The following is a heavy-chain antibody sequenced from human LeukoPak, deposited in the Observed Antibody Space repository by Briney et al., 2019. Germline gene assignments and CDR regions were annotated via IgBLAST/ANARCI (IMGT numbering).Heavy chain of an antibody. CDR3: ARSRRVVVPSTLNSADDYYYYMDV. D-gene: IGHD2-15*01. Sequence: ASVKVSCKASGYTFTSYAMNWVRQAPGQGLEWMGWINTNTGNPTYAQGFTGRFVFSFDTSVNTAYLQITSLNIEDTAIYYCARSRRVVVPSTLNSADDYYYYMDVWGKGTTVTVSS. V-gene: IGHV7-4-1*02. J-gene: IGHJ6*03. CDR2: INTNTGNP. CDR1: GYTFTSYA.